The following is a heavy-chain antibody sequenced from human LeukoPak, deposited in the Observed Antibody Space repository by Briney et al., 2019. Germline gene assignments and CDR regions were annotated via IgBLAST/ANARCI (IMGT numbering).Heavy chain of an antibody. CDR1: GFSFSNYA. D-gene: IGHD2-15*01. CDR2: IKQGGSEK. V-gene: IGHV3-7*03. Sequence: QAEGSLRLSCSASGFSFSNYAMYWVRQAPGKGLEWVANIKQGGSEKYYVDSVKGRFTISRDNAKNSLYLQMNSLRAEDTAVYYCARDFGLRCSGGTCYSVYYYGMDVWGKGTTVTVSS. CDR3: ARDFGLRCSGGTCYSVYYYGMDV. J-gene: IGHJ6*04.